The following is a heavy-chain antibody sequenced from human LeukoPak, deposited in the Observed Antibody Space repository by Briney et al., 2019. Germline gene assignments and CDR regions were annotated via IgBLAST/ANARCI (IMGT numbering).Heavy chain of an antibody. J-gene: IGHJ5*02. Sequence: GGSLRLYCAASGFPFSSYAMYWVRQAPGKGLVWVARIHGDGDNISYADSVRGRFTISRDNAKDTLYLHMNSLRPEDTAVYYCARAQVGAPTDLWGQGTLVTVSS. CDR1: GFPFSSYA. D-gene: IGHD1-26*01. CDR3: ARAQVGAPTDL. CDR2: IHGDGDNI. V-gene: IGHV3-74*01.